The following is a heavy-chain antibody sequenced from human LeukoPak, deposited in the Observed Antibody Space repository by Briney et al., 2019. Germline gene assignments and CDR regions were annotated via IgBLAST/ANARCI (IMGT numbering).Heavy chain of an antibody. J-gene: IGHJ6*02. CDR3: ARERVDFGDWSRYYQYGMDV. CDR2: ISSSSRDT. D-gene: IGHD4-17*01. Sequence: KPGGSLRLSCAASGFTFSSSSINWVRQAPGKGLEWVAGISSSSRDTYYEDSVKGRFTISRDNAKKSLYLQMRSLRAEDTAVYYCARERVDFGDWSRYYQYGMDVWGQGTTVTVTS. CDR1: GFTFSSSS. V-gene: IGHV3-21*01.